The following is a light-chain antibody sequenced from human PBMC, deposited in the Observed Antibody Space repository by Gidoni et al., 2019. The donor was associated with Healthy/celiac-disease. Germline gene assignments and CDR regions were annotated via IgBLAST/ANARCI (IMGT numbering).Light chain of an antibody. CDR1: QSVSSN. J-gene: IGKJ2*01. Sequence: IVMTQSPATLSVSPGERATLSCRASQSVSSNLAWYQQKPGQAPRLLIYGASTRATGIPARFSGSGSGTEFTLTISSLQSEDVAVYYCQQYNNWPPEYTFGQGTKLEIK. V-gene: IGKV3-15*01. CDR3: QQYNNWPPEYT. CDR2: GAS.